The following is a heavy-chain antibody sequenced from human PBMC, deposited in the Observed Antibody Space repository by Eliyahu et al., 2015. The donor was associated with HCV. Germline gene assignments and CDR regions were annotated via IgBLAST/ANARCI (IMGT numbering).Heavy chain of an antibody. CDR1: GFTFSSYS. J-gene: IGHJ4*02. V-gene: IGHV3-48*02. CDR3: ARGGYSGYDWREAFDY. Sequence: EVQLVESGGGLVQPGGSLRLSCAASGFTFSSYSMNWVRQAPGKGLEWVSYISSSSSTIYYADSVKGRFTISRDNAKNSLYLQMNSLRDEDTAVYYCARGGYSGYDWREAFDYWGQGTLVTVSS. D-gene: IGHD5-12*01. CDR2: ISSSSSTI.